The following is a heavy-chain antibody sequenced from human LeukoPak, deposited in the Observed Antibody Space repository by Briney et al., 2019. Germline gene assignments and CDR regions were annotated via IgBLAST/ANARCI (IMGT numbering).Heavy chain of an antibody. V-gene: IGHV4-39*01. Sequence: SSXFWAWIRQPPGKGLEWIGTVSYSGTTYYSPSLKSRVTISVDTSKNQFSLRLTSVTAADTALYYCAKLTCSSTFCPLDYWGQGTLVTVSS. CDR1: SSXF. CDR2: VSYSGTT. D-gene: IGHD2-2*01. J-gene: IGHJ4*02. CDR3: AKLTCSSTFCPLDY.